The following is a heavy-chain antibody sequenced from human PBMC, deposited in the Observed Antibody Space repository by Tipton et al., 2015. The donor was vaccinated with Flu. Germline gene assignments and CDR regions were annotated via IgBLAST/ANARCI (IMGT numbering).Heavy chain of an antibody. Sequence: LRLSCTVFGGSIGSSTYYWGWIRQPPGKGLGWIGSLYDSGITYYNPSLKSRVTISLDTSKNQFSLKLISVTAADTAGYYCAGSSCAYEYVWGGSYYFDFWGQGTLVTVSS. D-gene: IGHD3-16*01. CDR2: LYDSGIT. J-gene: IGHJ4*02. CDR3: AGSSCAYEYVWGGSYYFDF. V-gene: IGHV4-39*07. CDR1: GGSIGSSTYY.